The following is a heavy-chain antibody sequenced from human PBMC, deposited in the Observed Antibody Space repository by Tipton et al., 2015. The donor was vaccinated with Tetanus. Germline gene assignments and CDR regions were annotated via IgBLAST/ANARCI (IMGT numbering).Heavy chain of an antibody. CDR1: GASISNSSSY. Sequence: TLSLTCTVSGASISNSSSYWGWIRQSPGKGLEWIGNIYFSGSTYYNPSLKSRVTISVDTSKNQFSLRLNSVTAADTAVYYWAKLFRVRARGITMVVVVPPGYFDYWGRGTLVTVSS. CDR2: IYFSGST. D-gene: IGHD3-22*01. V-gene: IGHV4-39*01. CDR3: AKLFRVRARGITMVVVVPPGYFDY. J-gene: IGHJ4*02.